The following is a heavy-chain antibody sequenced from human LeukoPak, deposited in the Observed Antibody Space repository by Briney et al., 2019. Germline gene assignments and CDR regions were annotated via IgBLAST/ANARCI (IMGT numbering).Heavy chain of an antibody. D-gene: IGHD3-3*01. J-gene: IGHJ3*02. CDR1: GGSISSGDYY. Sequence: PSETLTLTCTVSGGSISSGDYYWSWIRQPPGQGLEWIGYIYYSRRTYYDPSLKSRISISVDTSNNQFSLKLTSVTAADTAVYYCARVGFGVIIPPNAFDIWGQGTMVTVSS. CDR3: ARVGFGVIIPPNAFDI. CDR2: IYYSRRT. V-gene: IGHV4-30-4*08.